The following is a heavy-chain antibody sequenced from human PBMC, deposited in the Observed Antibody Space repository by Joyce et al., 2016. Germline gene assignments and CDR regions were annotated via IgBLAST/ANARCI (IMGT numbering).Heavy chain of an antibody. V-gene: IGHV3-30*03. J-gene: IGHJ4*02. CDR3: AGGILTGYFDY. D-gene: IGHD3-9*01. Sequence: QGQLVESGGGVVQPGRSLRLSCAASGFTFSNYGMHWVRQAAGKGLEWVAVISYDGSNKHYGDSVKGRFAISRDNAKNTLYLQMNSLRAEDTAVYYCAGGILTGYFDYWGQGTLVTVSS. CDR1: GFTFSNYG. CDR2: ISYDGSNK.